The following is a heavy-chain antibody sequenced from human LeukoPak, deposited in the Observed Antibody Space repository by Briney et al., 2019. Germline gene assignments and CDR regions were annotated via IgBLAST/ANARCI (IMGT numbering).Heavy chain of an antibody. V-gene: IGHV3-23*01. CDR1: GFTFSDYY. CDR2: ISGSGGST. Sequence: PGGSLRLSCAASGFTFSDYYMSWIRQAPGKGLEWVSAISGSGGSTYYADSVKGRFTISRDNSKNTLYLQMNSLRAEDTAVYYCAKDYEGGLDYWGQGTLVTVSS. D-gene: IGHD5-12*01. J-gene: IGHJ4*02. CDR3: AKDYEGGLDY.